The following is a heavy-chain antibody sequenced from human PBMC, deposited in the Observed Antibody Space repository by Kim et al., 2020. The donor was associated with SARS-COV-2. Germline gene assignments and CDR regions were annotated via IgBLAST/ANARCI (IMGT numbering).Heavy chain of an antibody. V-gene: IGHV3-48*02. Sequence: GGSLRLSCVASGFTFSSFSMNWVRQAPGKGLEWVSYMSASSAAAYYADSVKGRFTISRDNAKNSLYLQMNSLRDEDTAVYYCARFCGGGCYHYYGLDGWG. CDR2: MSASSAAA. CDR1: GFTFSSFS. CDR3: ARFCGGGCYHYYGLDG. D-gene: IGHD2-21*02. J-gene: IGHJ6*01.